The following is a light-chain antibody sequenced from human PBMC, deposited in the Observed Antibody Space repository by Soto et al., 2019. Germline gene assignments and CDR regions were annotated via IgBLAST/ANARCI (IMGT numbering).Light chain of an antibody. Sequence: DIPMTQSPSSLSASAGDRVTITCRASQAINGYLNWYQQKRGKAPKLLIFRASTLHSEVPSRFSGSGSGTEFTLTISGLQPEDLGTYYCQQSYTSPFTFGQGTRLEI. V-gene: IGKV1-39*01. CDR2: RAS. CDR3: QQSYTSPFT. J-gene: IGKJ2*01. CDR1: QAINGY.